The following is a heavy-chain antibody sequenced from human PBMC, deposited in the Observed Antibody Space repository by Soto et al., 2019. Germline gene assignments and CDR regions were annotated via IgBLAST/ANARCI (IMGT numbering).Heavy chain of an antibody. V-gene: IGHV3-23*01. Sequence: EVQLLESGGGLVQPGGSLRLSCAASGFTFSDYAMSWVRQAPGKGLEWVSAISASGGTTYYADSVRGRFTISRDNSKNTMYLQMNSLRAEDTVVYYCAEDRKSGSGWYWDYWGRGTLVSVSS. CDR3: AEDRKSGSGWYWDY. CDR1: GFTFSDYA. CDR2: ISASGGTT. D-gene: IGHD6-19*01. J-gene: IGHJ4*02.